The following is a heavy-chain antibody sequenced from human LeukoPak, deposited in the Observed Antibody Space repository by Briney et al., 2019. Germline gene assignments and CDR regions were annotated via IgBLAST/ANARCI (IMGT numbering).Heavy chain of an antibody. D-gene: IGHD3-10*01. CDR2: IHRSGNT. CDR3: AASLWFGVNPEY. Sequence: SETLSLTCTVSGGSITSSSYYWTWIRQPPGKGLEWIGEIHRSGNTNYHPSLRSRVTISVDTSKNHVYLTLNSVAAADTAIYYCAASLWFGVNPEYWGQGTLVTVSS. CDR1: GGSITSSSYY. V-gene: IGHV4-39*01. J-gene: IGHJ4*02.